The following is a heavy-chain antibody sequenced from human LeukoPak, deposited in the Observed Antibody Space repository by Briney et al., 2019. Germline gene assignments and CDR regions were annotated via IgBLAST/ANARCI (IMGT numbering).Heavy chain of an antibody. Sequence: NPSETLSLTCAVYGGSFSDDYWTWICQPPGKGLEWIGENTQSGRSNYNPSLKSRVTISVDTSKHQFSLTLTSVTAADTAVYYCARGLSSGWVDYWGQGTLVTVSS. J-gene: IGHJ4*02. CDR2: NTQSGRS. CDR1: GGSFSDDY. D-gene: IGHD6-19*01. V-gene: IGHV4-34*01. CDR3: ARGLSSGWVDY.